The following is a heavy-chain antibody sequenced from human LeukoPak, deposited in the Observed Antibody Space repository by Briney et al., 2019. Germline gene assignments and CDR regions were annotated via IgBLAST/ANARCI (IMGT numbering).Heavy chain of an antibody. CDR3: ARDAPPPFLEWLPLDY. D-gene: IGHD3-3*01. CDR1: GYTFTSYA. J-gene: IGHJ4*02. Sequence: GASVKVSCKASGYTFTSYAMNWVRQAPGQGLEWMGWISAYNGNTNYAQKLQGRVTMTTDTSTSTAYMELRSLRSDDTAVYYCARDAPPPFLEWLPLDYWGQGTLVTVSS. V-gene: IGHV1-18*01. CDR2: ISAYNGNT.